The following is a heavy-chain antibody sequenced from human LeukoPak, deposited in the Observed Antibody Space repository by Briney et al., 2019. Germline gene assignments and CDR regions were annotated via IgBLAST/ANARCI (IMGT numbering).Heavy chain of an antibody. CDR3: ARQLVATLAAFDY. D-gene: IGHD5-12*01. Sequence: SETLSLTCTVSGGSLSSSSYYWGWIRQPPGTGLEWIGSIYYSGSTYYNPSLKSRVTISVDTSKNQFSLKLSSVTAADTAVYYCARQLVATLAAFDYWGQGTLVTVSS. CDR1: GGSLSSSSYY. J-gene: IGHJ4*02. CDR2: IYYSGST. V-gene: IGHV4-39*01.